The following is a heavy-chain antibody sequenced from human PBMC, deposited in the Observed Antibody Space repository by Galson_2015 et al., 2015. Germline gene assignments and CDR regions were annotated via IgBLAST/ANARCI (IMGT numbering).Heavy chain of an antibody. J-gene: IGHJ6*02. CDR1: GYTFTDYY. CDR3: ARSCRDSNNDCYCYGFDV. Sequence: SVKVSCKASGYTFTDYYMHWVRRAPGQGLEWMGRINPNNGDSNYAQKFQGRVTMTRDTSISTAYMELTRLRSDDTAVYYCARSCRDSNNDCYCYGFDVWGQGTTVTVSS. V-gene: IGHV1-2*06. D-gene: IGHD5-24*01. CDR2: INPNNGDS.